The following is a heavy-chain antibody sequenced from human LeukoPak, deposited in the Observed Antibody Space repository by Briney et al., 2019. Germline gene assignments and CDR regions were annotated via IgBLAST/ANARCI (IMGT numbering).Heavy chain of an antibody. Sequence: SETLSLTCTVSGGSISSYYWSWIRQPPGKGLEWIGYIYYSGSTNYNPSLKSRVTISVDTSKNQFSLKLSSVTAADTAVYYCARYFVYYDSSDAFDIWGQGTMVTVSS. CDR2: IYYSGST. J-gene: IGHJ3*02. CDR1: GGSISSYY. D-gene: IGHD3-22*01. V-gene: IGHV4-59*01. CDR3: ARYFVYYDSSDAFDI.